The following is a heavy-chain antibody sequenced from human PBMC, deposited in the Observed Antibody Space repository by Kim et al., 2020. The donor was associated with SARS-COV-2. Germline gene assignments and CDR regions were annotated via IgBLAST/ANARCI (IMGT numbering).Heavy chain of an antibody. Sequence: SVKVSCKASGGTFSSYAISWVRQAPGQGLEWMGRIIPILGIANYAQKFQGRVTITADKSTSTAYMELSSLRSEDTAVYYCARDMGSGSYYEWGQGTLVTVSS. V-gene: IGHV1-69*04. CDR1: GGTFSSYA. D-gene: IGHD3-10*01. CDR2: IIPILGIA. CDR3: ARDMGSGSYYE. J-gene: IGHJ4*02.